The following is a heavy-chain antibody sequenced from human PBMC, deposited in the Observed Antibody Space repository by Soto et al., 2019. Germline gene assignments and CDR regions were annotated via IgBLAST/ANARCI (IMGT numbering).Heavy chain of an antibody. Sequence: LRXSCEASGFTFNDYSIDWVRQAPEKGLEWVSSISSSGTYIYYADSVKGRFAISRDNANNVMYLQMDTLRAEDTAVYYCVRAGHVFDVHYYGMDLWGQGTTVTVSS. CDR3: VRAGHVFDVHYYGMDL. CDR2: ISSSGTYI. CDR1: GFTFNDYS. J-gene: IGHJ6*02. D-gene: IGHD3-10*01. V-gene: IGHV3-21*01.